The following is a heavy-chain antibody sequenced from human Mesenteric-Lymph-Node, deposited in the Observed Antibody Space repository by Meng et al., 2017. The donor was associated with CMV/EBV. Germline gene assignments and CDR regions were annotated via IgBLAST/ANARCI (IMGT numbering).Heavy chain of an antibody. CDR2: VNHIGRS. V-gene: IGHV4-34*01. CDR1: GGSFSSYY. Sequence: SETLSLTCALYGGSFSSYYWTWIRQPPGKGLEWIGEVNHIGRSDYNPSLKSRVTISVDTSKNQFSLKLSSVTAADTAVYYCARRFPIVVVPTAIAGIDPWGQGTLVTVSS. CDR3: ARRFPIVVVPTAIAGIDP. J-gene: IGHJ5*02. D-gene: IGHD2-2*01.